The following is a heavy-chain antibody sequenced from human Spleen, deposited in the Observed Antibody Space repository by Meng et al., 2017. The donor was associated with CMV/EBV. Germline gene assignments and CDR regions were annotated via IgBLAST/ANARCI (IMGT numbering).Heavy chain of an antibody. V-gene: IGHV3-11*01. CDR1: GFTFRDYY. Sequence: GESLKISCAAAGFTFRDYYMSWIRQAPGKGLEWVSYISSSGSTIYYADSVKGRFTISRDNAKNSLYLQMNSLRAEDTAVYYCSRDRDILTGYYSSYYYYYGMDVWGQGTTVTVSS. CDR2: ISSSGSTI. CDR3: SRDRDILTGYYSSYYYYYGMDV. J-gene: IGHJ6*02. D-gene: IGHD3-9*01.